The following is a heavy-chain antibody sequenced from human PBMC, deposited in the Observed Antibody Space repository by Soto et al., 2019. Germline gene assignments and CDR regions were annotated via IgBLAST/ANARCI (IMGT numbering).Heavy chain of an antibody. Sequence: GGSLRLSCAASGFTFSSYSMNWVRQAPGKGLEWVSSISSSSSYIYYADSVKGRFTISRDNAKNSLYLQMNSLRAEDTAVYYCARDVIEVGSLGYCSGGSCQFDYWGQGTLVTVSS. CDR1: GFTFSSYS. J-gene: IGHJ4*02. CDR3: ARDVIEVGSLGYCSGGSCQFDY. V-gene: IGHV3-21*01. CDR2: ISSSSSYI. D-gene: IGHD2-15*01.